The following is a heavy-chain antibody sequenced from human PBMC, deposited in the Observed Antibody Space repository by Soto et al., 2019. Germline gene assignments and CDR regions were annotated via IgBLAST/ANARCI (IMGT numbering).Heavy chain of an antibody. CDR3: ARLNKPGWFDP. CDR2: IYYTGST. V-gene: IGHV4-39*01. CDR1: GGSIMSSNYY. Sequence: QLQLQESGPGLVKPSETLSLTCIVSGGSIMSSNYYWAWIRQPPGTGLEWIGTIYYTGSTYYNPSLKSRITMSVDTSKSQFSLTLSSVTAADTAVYYCARLNKPGWFDPWGQGTLVTVSS. J-gene: IGHJ5*02.